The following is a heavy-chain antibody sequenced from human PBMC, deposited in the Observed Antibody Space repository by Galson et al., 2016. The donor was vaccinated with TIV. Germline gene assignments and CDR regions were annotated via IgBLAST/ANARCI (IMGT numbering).Heavy chain of an antibody. Sequence: SLRLSCAASGITLSSDEMSWVRQAPGKGLEWLAYVSSSGGIIYYADSVEGRFTISRDNAKNSVYLQMNSLRAEDSAVYYCARHGGSGYQYRRSDYWGLGTLVTVSS. J-gene: IGHJ4*02. V-gene: IGHV3-48*03. CDR2: VSSSGGII. D-gene: IGHD5-12*01. CDR3: ARHGGSGYQYRRSDY. CDR1: GITLSSDE.